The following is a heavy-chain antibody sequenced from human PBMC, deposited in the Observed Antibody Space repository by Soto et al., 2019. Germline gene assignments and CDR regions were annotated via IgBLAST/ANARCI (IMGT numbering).Heavy chain of an antibody. D-gene: IGHD6-19*01. CDR2: IWYDGSDR. Sequence: QVQLVESGGGVVQPGRSLRLSCVASGFSFSSYGMHWVRQAPVKGLEWVALIWYDGSDRYYADTVQGTFTISRDNSKNTLYLHMNALRVEDTAVYYCARGLGNYYYGMDIWGQGTTVTVSS. J-gene: IGHJ6*02. CDR3: ARGLGNYYYGMDI. V-gene: IGHV3-33*01. CDR1: GFSFSSYG.